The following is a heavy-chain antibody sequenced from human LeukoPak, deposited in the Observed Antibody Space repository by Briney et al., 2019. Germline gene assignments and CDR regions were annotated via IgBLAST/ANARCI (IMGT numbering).Heavy chain of an antibody. V-gene: IGHV3-7*01. CDR2: INQDGSEK. J-gene: IGHJ5*02. CDR1: GFTFSSYL. Sequence: PGGSLRLSCTASGFTFSSYLMRWVRQAPGKGLEWVANINQDGSEKYYVDSVKGRFTISRDNTKNSLYLQMNSLRAEDTAVYYCARGRRVPAAMGNWFDPWGQGTLVTVSS. CDR3: ARGRRVPAAMGNWFDP. D-gene: IGHD2-2*01.